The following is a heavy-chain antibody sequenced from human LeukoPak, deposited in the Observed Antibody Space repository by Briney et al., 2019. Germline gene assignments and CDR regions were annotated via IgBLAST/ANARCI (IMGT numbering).Heavy chain of an antibody. Sequence: GGSLRLSCAASGFTFTNAWMNWVRQAPGKGLEWGGRIKSKTDGGTTDYAAPVKGRFTISRDDSKNTLYLQMNSLKTEDTAVYYCAKDGSYQHKSHLYYFDYWGQGTLVTVSS. D-gene: IGHD1-26*01. V-gene: IGHV3-15*07. CDR2: IKSKTDGGTT. J-gene: IGHJ4*02. CDR3: AKDGSYQHKSHLYYFDY. CDR1: GFTFTNAW.